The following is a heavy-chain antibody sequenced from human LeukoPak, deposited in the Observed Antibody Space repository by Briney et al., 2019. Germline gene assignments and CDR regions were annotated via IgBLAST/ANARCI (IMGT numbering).Heavy chain of an antibody. CDR2: ISSRDSTI. D-gene: IGHD3-22*01. CDR3: ARDPLSATYYYDSSGYHFDY. V-gene: IGHV3-48*03. J-gene: IGHJ4*02. Sequence: GGSLRLSCAASGFTFSSYEMNWVRQAPGKGLEGGSYISSRDSTIYYADSVKGRFTTSRDNAKNSLYLQMKSLRAADTAVYYCARDPLSATYYYDSSGYHFDYWGQGTLVTVSS. CDR1: GFTFSSYE.